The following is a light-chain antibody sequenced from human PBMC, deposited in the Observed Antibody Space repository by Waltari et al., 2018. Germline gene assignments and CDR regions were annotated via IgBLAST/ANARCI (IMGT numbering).Light chain of an antibody. CDR3: ATWDNSLREVV. V-gene: IGLV1-51*01. Sequence: QSVLTQPPSVSAAPGQKVTISCSGSISNIGNYYVSWYHQLPGAATRLLIYDNNKRPSVIPDRVSASKSGTSATLGITGLQIGDEADYYCATWDNSLREVVFGGGTKLTVL. CDR2: DNN. CDR1: ISNIGNYY. J-gene: IGLJ2*01.